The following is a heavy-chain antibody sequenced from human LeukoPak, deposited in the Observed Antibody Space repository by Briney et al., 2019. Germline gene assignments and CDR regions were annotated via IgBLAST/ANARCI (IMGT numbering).Heavy chain of an antibody. CDR2: ISWNSGSI. CDR3: AKGMDSSGFDAFDI. CDR1: GFTFDDYA. J-gene: IGHJ3*02. Sequence: GGSLRLSCAASGFTFDDYAMHWVRQAPGKGLEWVSGISWNSGSIGYADSVKGRFTISRDNAKNSLYLQMNSLRAEDTALYYCAKGMDSSGFDAFDIWGQGTMVTVSS. V-gene: IGHV3-9*01. D-gene: IGHD3-22*01.